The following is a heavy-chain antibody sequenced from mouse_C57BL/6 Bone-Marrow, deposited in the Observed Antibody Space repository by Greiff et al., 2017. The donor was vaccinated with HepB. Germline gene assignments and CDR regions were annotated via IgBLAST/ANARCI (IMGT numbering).Heavy chain of an antibody. Sequence: VQLQQPGTELVKPGASVKLSCKASGYTFTSYWMHWVKQRPGQGLEWIGNINPSNGGTNYNEKFKSKATLTVDKSSSTAYMQLISLTSEDSAVYYCARGDSSGHEAWFAYWGQGTLVTVSA. J-gene: IGHJ3*01. D-gene: IGHD3-2*02. CDR1: GYTFTSYW. CDR3: ARGDSSGHEAWFAY. V-gene: IGHV1-53*01. CDR2: INPSNGGT.